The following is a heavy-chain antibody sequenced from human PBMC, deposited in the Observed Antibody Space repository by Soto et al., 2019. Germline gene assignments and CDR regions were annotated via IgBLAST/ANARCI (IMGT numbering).Heavy chain of an antibody. J-gene: IGHJ2*01. D-gene: IGHD3-16*02. Sequence: QVQLVQSGAEVKKPGASVKVSCKASGYTFTSYGISWVRQAPGQGLEWMGWISAYNGNTNYAQKLQGRGTMTTDTSTSTAYMELRSLRSDDTAVYYCARGRGPDYDYIWGSYRYTGGWYFDLWGRGTLVTVSS. CDR3: ARGRGPDYDYIWGSYRYTGGWYFDL. CDR1: GYTFTSYG. CDR2: ISAYNGNT. V-gene: IGHV1-18*01.